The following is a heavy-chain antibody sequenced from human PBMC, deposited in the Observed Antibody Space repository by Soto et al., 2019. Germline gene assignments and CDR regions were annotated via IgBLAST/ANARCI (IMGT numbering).Heavy chain of an antibody. CDR3: AKVIGYCSSTSCRYYYYGMDV. V-gene: IGHV3-30*18. D-gene: IGHD2-2*01. CDR1: GFTFSSYG. CDR2: ISYDGSNK. Sequence: QVQLVESGGGVVLPGRSLRLSCAASGFTFSSYGMHWVRQAPGKGLEWVAVISYDGSNKYYADSVKGRFTISRDNSKNTLYLQMNSLRAEDTAVYYCAKVIGYCSSTSCRYYYYGMDVWGQGTTVTVSS. J-gene: IGHJ6*02.